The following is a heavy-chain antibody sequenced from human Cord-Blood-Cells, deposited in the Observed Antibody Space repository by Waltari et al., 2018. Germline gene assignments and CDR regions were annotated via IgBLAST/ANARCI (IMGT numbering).Heavy chain of an antibody. V-gene: IGHV4-59*01. Sequence: QVQLQESGPGLVKPSETLSLTCTVSGGSISSYYWSWIREPPGKGLELIGYIYYSGSTNYNPALKSRVTITVDTSKNQVSLKLSSVTAADTAVYYCAREGGLGILPDYWGQGTLVTVSS. J-gene: IGHJ4*02. CDR3: AREGGLGILPDY. CDR2: IYYSGST. D-gene: IGHD7-27*01. CDR1: GGSISSYY.